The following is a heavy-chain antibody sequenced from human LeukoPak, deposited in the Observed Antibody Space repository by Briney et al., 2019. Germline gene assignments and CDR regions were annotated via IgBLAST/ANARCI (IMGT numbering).Heavy chain of an antibody. CDR2: MNPSRGTT. J-gene: IGHJ3*01. D-gene: IGHD3-22*01. V-gene: IGHV1-8*03. CDR3: VRERGYDFSGFWFAFDV. Sequence: ASVKVSCKASGYTFNVFDIHWVRQAAGQGLEWMGWMNPSRGTTGYAQKFQGRVTFIRNTSISTAYMELSSLRSEVTAVFYCVRERGYDFSGFWFAFDVWGQGTVLTVSS. CDR1: GYTFNVFD.